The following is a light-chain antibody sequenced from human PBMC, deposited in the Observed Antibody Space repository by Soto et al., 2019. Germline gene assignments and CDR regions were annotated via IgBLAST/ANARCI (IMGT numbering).Light chain of an antibody. CDR2: EVS. Sequence: QSALTQPPSASGSPVQSVTISCTGTSSDVGGYNYVSWYQQHPGKAPKLMIFEVSKRPSGVPDRFSGSKSGNTASLTVSGLQAEDEADYYCCSYGGSNDYVFGTGTKLTVL. V-gene: IGLV2-8*01. J-gene: IGLJ1*01. CDR3: CSYGGSNDYV. CDR1: SSDVGGYNY.